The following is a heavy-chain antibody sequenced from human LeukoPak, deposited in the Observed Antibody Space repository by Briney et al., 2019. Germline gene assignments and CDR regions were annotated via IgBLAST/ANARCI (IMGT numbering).Heavy chain of an antibody. J-gene: IGHJ6*04. CDR3: AREVTMDV. CDR1: GFTFSSYA. CDR2: ISYDGSNK. D-gene: IGHD5-18*01. Sequence: PGGSLRLSCAASGFTFSSYAMHWVRQAPGKGLEWVAVISYDGSNKYYADSVKGRFTISRDNSKNTLYLQMNSLRAEDTAVYYCAREVTMDVWGKGTTVTVSS. V-gene: IGHV3-30*04.